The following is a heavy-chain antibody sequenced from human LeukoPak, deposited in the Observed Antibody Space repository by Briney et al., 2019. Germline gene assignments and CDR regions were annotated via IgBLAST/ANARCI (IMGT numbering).Heavy chain of an antibody. D-gene: IGHD3-22*01. Sequence: SETLSLTCAVWSGFCCGHYSRGLRQPPGKGLEWIGEINHSGSTNYNPSLKSRVTISVDTSKNQFSLKLSSVTAADTAVYYCAIGLRPLSNFYDCSGSPDGYYYYMDVWGKGTTVTVSS. CDR1: SGFCCGHY. J-gene: IGHJ6*03. CDR3: AIGLRPLSNFYDCSGSPDGYYYYMDV. CDR2: INHSGST. V-gene: IGHV4-34*01.